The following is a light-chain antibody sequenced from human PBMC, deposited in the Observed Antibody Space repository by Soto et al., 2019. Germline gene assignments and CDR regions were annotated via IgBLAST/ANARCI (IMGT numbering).Light chain of an antibody. V-gene: IGKV3-20*01. CDR3: QQYGSLVLT. CDR2: DAS. Sequence: EIVLTQSPGTLSLSPGERATLSCRASQSVSSSYLAWYLQKPGQAPRLLLYDASSRATGIPDRFSGSGSGTDFTLTISRLEPEDFAVYYCQQYGSLVLTFGGGTKVEIK. J-gene: IGKJ4*02. CDR1: QSVSSSY.